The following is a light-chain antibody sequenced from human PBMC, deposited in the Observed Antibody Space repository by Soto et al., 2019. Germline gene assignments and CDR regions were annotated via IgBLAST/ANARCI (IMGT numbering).Light chain of an antibody. CDR2: DVS. CDR3: CSYAGSDVV. Sequence: QSALTQPRSVSGSPGQSVTISCTGTSSDVGGYNYVSWYQQHPGKAPKLMIYDVSKRPSGVPDRFSGSKSGTTASLTISGLQDEDEADYYSCSYAGSDVVFGGGTKLTVL. J-gene: IGLJ2*01. V-gene: IGLV2-11*01. CDR1: SSDVGGYNY.